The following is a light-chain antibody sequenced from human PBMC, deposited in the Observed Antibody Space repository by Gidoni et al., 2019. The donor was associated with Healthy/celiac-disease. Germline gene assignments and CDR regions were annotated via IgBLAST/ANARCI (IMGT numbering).Light chain of an antibody. J-gene: IGKJ2*01. V-gene: IGKV4-1*01. CDR2: WAS. CDR1: QWVLYSTNNKNY. Sequence: DIVMTQSPASLAVSLGKRATIHGKSSQWVLYSTNNKNYLAWYQQKPRQPPKLLIYWASTRESGVPDRFSGSGSGTDFTLTISSLQAEDVAVYYWQQYYSTPYTFGQGTKLEIK. CDR3: QQYYSTPYT.